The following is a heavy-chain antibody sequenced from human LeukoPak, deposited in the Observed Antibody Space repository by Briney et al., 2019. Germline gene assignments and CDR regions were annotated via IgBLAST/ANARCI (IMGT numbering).Heavy chain of an antibody. Sequence: ASVKVSCKVSGYSLSDFSMHWVRQAPGKGLEWMGTFTVEDGKTIYAQKFRGRVIMTEDTSTDTACMDLSSLRSDDTAVYYCATGFTTPDYWGQGTLVTVSS. D-gene: IGHD1-1*01. CDR1: GYSLSDFS. J-gene: IGHJ4*02. CDR2: FTVEDGKT. V-gene: IGHV1-24*01. CDR3: ATGFTTPDY.